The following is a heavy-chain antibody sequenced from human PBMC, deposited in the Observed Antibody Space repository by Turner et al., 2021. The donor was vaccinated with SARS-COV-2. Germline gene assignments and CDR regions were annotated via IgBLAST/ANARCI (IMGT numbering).Heavy chain of an antibody. V-gene: IGHV1-18*04. CDR1: GYTFTGYY. CDR2: ISVYNSNT. D-gene: IGHD3-10*01. Sequence: QVQLVQSGAEVKKPGASVKVSCKASGYTFTGYYMHWVRQAPGQGLEWMGWISVYNSNTNYAQRLQGRVTMTTDTSTSTVYMELRSLRSDDTAVYYCARLRYYGSGSYLALPDYGMDVWGQGTTVTVSS. J-gene: IGHJ6*02. CDR3: ARLRYYGSGSYLALPDYGMDV.